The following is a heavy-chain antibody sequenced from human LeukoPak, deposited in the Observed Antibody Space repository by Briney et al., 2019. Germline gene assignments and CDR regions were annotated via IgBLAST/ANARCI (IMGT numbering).Heavy chain of an antibody. CDR2: ISEDGFDK. Sequence: GGSLRLSCAATGFTFNMHWTSWVRQAPGKGLESVAYISEDGFDKFYVDSVKGRFTISRDNAKNSLYLQMNSLRAEDTGTYYCARDAGYGGNSDYWGQGTLVTVSS. V-gene: IGHV3-7*01. CDR3: ARDAGYGGNSDY. J-gene: IGHJ4*02. CDR1: GFTFNMHW. D-gene: IGHD4-23*01.